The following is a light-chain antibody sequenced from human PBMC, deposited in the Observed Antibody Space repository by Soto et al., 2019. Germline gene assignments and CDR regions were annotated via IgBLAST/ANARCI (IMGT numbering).Light chain of an antibody. CDR2: TAS. CDR1: QDIGRD. J-gene: IGKJ3*01. Sequence: IQMTQSPSSLSASVGDRVTITCRASQDIGRDLGWYQQKPGKAPELLIYTASSLLSGVPSRFSGSVSGTDFTLTISSLQPEDFATYYCLQDYNFPFTFGPGTKVDVK. CDR3: LQDYNFPFT. V-gene: IGKV1-6*01.